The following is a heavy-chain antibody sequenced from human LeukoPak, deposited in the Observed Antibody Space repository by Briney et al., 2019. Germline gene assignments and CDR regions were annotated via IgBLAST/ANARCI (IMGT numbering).Heavy chain of an antibody. CDR3: ARDGHSSSSPFDY. Sequence: SGGSLRLSSAPSVFAFSSYWMSWVRQAPGKGLEWVANIKQDGSEKYYVDSVKGRFTISRDNAKNSLYLQMNSLGAEDTAVYYCARDGHSSSSPFDYWGQGTLVTVSS. D-gene: IGHD6-6*01. CDR1: VFAFSSYW. V-gene: IGHV3-7*01. J-gene: IGHJ4*02. CDR2: IKQDGSEK.